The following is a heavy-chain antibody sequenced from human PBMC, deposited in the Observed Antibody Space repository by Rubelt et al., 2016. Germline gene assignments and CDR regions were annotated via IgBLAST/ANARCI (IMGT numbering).Heavy chain of an antibody. CDR3: ASAYYNYDYYGMDV. CDR1: GGTFSSYA. V-gene: IGHV1-69*09. CDR2: IIPILGIA. Sequence: QVQLVQSGAEVKKPGSSVKVSCKASGGTFSSYAISWVRQAPGQGLEWMGRIIPILGIANYAQKFQGRVTITADKSTGTAYMEVSSLRSEDTAVYYCASAYYNYDYYGMDVWGQGTTVTVSS. J-gene: IGHJ6*02. D-gene: IGHD3-10*01.